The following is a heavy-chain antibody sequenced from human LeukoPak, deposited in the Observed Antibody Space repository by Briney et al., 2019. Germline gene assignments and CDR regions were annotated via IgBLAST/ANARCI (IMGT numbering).Heavy chain of an antibody. V-gene: IGHV1-69*04. Sequence: EASVKVSCKASGYTFTGYYMHWVRQAPGQGLEWMGRIIPILGIANYAQKFQGRVTITADKSTSTAYMELSSLRSEDTAVYYCARGVDGGNSDWFDPWGQGTLVTVSS. CDR1: GYTFTGYY. D-gene: IGHD4-23*01. CDR3: ARGVDGGNSDWFDP. CDR2: IIPILGIA. J-gene: IGHJ5*02.